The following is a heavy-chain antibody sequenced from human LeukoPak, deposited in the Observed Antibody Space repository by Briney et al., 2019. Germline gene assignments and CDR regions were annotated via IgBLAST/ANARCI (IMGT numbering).Heavy chain of an antibody. V-gene: IGHV5-51*01. J-gene: IGHJ5*01. CDR2: IYPGDSDT. CDR1: GYSFTNYW. CDR3: ARLHDS. Sequence: GGSLKISCKGSGYSFTNYWIGWVRQMPGKGLEWMGIIYPGDSDTRYSPSFQGQVTISADKSVTTAFLHWSSLQASDTAMYYCARLHDSWGQGTLVTVSS.